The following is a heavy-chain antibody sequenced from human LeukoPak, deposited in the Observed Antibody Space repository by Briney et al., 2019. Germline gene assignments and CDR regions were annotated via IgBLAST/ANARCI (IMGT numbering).Heavy chain of an antibody. V-gene: IGHV4-39*07. J-gene: IGHJ5*02. CDR1: GGSISSSSYY. D-gene: IGHD1-26*01. Sequence: SETLSLTCTVSGGSISSSSYYWGWIRQPPGKGLEWIGSIYYSGSTYYNPSLKSRVTISVDTSKNQFSLKLSSVTAADTAVYYCARVYWGWELLPSKGWFDPWGQGTLVTVSS. CDR3: ARVYWGWELLPSKGWFDP. CDR2: IYYSGST.